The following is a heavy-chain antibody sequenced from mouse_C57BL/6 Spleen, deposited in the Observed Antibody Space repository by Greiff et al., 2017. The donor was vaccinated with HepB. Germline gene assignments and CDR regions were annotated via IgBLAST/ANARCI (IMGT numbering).Heavy chain of an antibody. D-gene: IGHD1-1*01. J-gene: IGHJ3*01. V-gene: IGHV5-17*01. CDR3: ARKYGSPFAY. CDR2: ISSGSSTI. Sequence: DVMLVESGGGLVKPGGSLKLSCAASGFTFSDYGMHWVRQAPEKGLEWVAYISSGSSTIYYADTVKGRFTISRDNAKNTLFLQMTSLRSEDTAMYYCARKYGSPFAYWGQGTLVTVSA. CDR1: GFTFSDYG.